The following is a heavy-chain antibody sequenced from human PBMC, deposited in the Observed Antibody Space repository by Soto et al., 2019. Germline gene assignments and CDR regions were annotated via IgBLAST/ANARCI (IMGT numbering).Heavy chain of an antibody. CDR1: GFTFSTYA. D-gene: IGHD6-19*01. Sequence: GGSLRLSCAASGFTFSTYAMTWVRQAPGKGLEWVSAISGRGGSTFYEDSVKGRFSISRDNSKNTLSLQMNSLRAEDTAAYYCARAVAGTYYYMDVWGKGTTVTVSS. CDR3: ARAVAGTYYYMDV. CDR2: ISGRGGST. J-gene: IGHJ6*03. V-gene: IGHV3-23*01.